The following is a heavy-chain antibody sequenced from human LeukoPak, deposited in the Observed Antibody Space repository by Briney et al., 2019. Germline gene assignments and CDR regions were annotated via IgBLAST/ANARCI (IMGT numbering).Heavy chain of an antibody. CDR2: ISSSSSTI. V-gene: IGHV3-48*04. CDR1: GFTFSSYS. D-gene: IGHD1-26*01. Sequence: PGGSLRLSCAASGFTFSSYSMNWVRQAPGKGLEWVSYISSSSSTIYYADSVKGRFTISRDNAKNPLYLQMNSLRAEDTAVYYCARDRGQWGLNPIWGQGTMVTVSS. J-gene: IGHJ3*02. CDR3: ARDRGQWGLNPI.